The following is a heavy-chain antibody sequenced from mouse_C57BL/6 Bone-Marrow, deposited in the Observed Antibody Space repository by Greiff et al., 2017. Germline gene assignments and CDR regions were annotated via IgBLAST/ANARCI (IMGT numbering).Heavy chain of an antibody. D-gene: IGHD1-1*01. CDR3: ARNDGSSSWFAY. Sequence: VKLMESGPGLVAPSQSLSITCTVSGFSLTSYAISWVRQPPGKGLEWLGVIWTGGGTNYNSALNSRLSISKDNSKSQVFLKMNSLQTDDTARYYCARNDGSSSWFAYWGQGTLVTVSA. V-gene: IGHV2-9-1*01. CDR2: IWTGGGT. CDR1: GFSLTSYA. J-gene: IGHJ3*01.